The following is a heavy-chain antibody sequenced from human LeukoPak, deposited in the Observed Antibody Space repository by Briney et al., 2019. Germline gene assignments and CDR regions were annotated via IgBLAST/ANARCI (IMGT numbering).Heavy chain of an antibody. J-gene: IGHJ4*02. V-gene: IGHV4-39*01. D-gene: IGHD3-16*01. CDR3: ARHLNYDRTIY. CDR1: GGSISSSSYY. CDR2: IYYSGST. Sequence: SETLSLTCTVSGGSISSSSYYWGWIRQPPGKGLEWIGSIYYSGSTYYNPSLKSRVTISVDTSKNQFSLKLSSVTAADTAVYYCARHLNYDRTIYWGQGTLVTVSS.